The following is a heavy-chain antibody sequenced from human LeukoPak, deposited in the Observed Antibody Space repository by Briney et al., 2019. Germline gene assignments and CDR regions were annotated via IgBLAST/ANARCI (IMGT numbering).Heavy chain of an antibody. J-gene: IGHJ4*02. CDR2: IIPILGIA. CDR1: GGTFSSYA. Sequence: SVKVSCKASGGTFSSYAISWVRQAPGQGLEWMGRIIPILGIANYAQKFQGRVTITADKSTSTAYMELSSLRSEDTAVYYCVRIWDYYDSSGYIDYWGQGTLVTVSS. CDR3: VRIWDYYDSSGYIDY. V-gene: IGHV1-69*04. D-gene: IGHD3-22*01.